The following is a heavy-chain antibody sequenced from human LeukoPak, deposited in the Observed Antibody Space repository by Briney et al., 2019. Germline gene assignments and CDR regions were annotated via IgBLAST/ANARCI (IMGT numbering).Heavy chain of an antibody. V-gene: IGHV4-59*01. D-gene: IGHD6-6*01. J-gene: IGHJ4*02. Sequence: SETLSLTCTVSGGSISSYYWSWIRQPPGKGLEWIGYIYYSGSTNYNPSLKSRVTISVDTSKNQFSLKLSSVTAADTAVYYCARAGAARPTWVDYWGQGTLVTVSS. CDR3: ARAGAARPTWVDY. CDR1: GGSISSYY. CDR2: IYYSGST.